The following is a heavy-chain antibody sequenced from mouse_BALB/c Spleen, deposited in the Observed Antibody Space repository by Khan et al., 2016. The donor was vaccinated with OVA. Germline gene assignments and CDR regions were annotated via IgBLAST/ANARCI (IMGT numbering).Heavy chain of an antibody. J-gene: IGHJ3*01. CDR2: IYHGSGSA. CDR1: GYTFTDYV. V-gene: IGHV1-77*01. CDR3: ARSYDVAWLAY. Sequence: QVQLKQSGPELVKPGASVKMSCKASGYTFTDYVITWVKQGTGQGLEWIGEIYHGSGSAYYNEQLQDKDTLTEDKYSDTASMQLSSLTSTDSAVYFCARSYDVAWLAYWGQGTLVTASA. D-gene: IGHD1-1*01.